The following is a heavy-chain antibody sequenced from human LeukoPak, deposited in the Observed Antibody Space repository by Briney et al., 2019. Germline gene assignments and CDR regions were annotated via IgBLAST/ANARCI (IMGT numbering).Heavy chain of an antibody. V-gene: IGHV1-46*01. CDR1: GYTFTSYY. D-gene: IGHD1-26*01. CDR3: ARDIEWELGFDY. J-gene: IGHJ4*02. CDR2: INPSGGST. Sequence: ASVKVSCEASGYTFTSYYMHWVRQAPGQGLEWMGIINPSGGSTSYAQKFQGRVTMTRDTSTSTVYMELSSLRSEDTAVYYCARDIEWELGFDYWGQGTLVTVSS.